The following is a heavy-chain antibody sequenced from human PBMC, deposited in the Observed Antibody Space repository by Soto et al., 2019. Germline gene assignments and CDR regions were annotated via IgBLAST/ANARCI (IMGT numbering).Heavy chain of an antibody. CDR3: ARDGARLSQVDYYYYYGMDV. CDR1: GFTFSSYA. V-gene: IGHV3-30-3*01. J-gene: IGHJ6*02. D-gene: IGHD1-1*01. Sequence: QVQLVESGGGVVQPGRSLRLSCAASGFTFSSYAMHWVRQAPGKGLEWVAVISYDGSNKYYADSVKGRFTISRDNSKNTLYLQMNSLRAEDTAVYYCARDGARLSQVDYYYYYGMDVWGQGTTVTVSS. CDR2: ISYDGSNK.